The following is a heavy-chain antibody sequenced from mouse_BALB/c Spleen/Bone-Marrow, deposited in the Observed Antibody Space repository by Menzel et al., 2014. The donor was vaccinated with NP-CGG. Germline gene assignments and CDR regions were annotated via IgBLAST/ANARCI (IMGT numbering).Heavy chain of an antibody. Sequence: VQLKDSGPSLVKPSQTLSLTCSVTGDSITSGYRNWIRKFPGNKLEYMGYISYSGSTYYNSSLKSRISITRDTSKNLYYLQLNSVTTKDTATYYCARSGSSGYHYYAMDYWGQGTSVTGSS. J-gene: IGHJ4*01. CDR3: ARSGSSGYHYYAMDY. CDR1: GDSITSGY. D-gene: IGHD3-1*01. V-gene: IGHV3-8*02. CDR2: ISYSGST.